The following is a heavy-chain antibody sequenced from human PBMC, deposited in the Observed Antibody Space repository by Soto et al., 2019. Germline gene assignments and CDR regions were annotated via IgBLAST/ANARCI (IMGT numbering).Heavy chain of an antibody. Sequence: SVKVSCKASGGTFSSYAISWVRQAPGQGLEWMGGIIPIFGTANYAQKFQGRVTITADESTSTAYMELSSLRSEDTAVYYCARFYDSSGYQKYYFDYWGQGTLVTVS. CDR3: ARFYDSSGYQKYYFDY. CDR2: IIPIFGTA. V-gene: IGHV1-69*13. D-gene: IGHD3-22*01. J-gene: IGHJ4*02. CDR1: GGTFSSYA.